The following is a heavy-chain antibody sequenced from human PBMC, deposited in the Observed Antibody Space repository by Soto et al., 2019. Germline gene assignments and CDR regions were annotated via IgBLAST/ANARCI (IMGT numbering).Heavy chain of an antibody. CDR1: GYTFTSYG. CDR2: INAGNGNT. D-gene: IGHD2-2*01. Sequence: VKVSCKASGYTFTSYGISWVRQAPGQGLEWMGWINAGNGNTKYSQKFQGRVTITRDTSASTAYMELSSLRSEDTAVYYCAREYQLPYYYYYYMDVWGKGTTVTVSS. V-gene: IGHV1-3*01. J-gene: IGHJ6*03. CDR3: AREYQLPYYYYYYMDV.